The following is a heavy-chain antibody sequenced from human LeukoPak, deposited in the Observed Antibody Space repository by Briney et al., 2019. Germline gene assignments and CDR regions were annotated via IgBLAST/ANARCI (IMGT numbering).Heavy chain of an antibody. J-gene: IGHJ6*02. V-gene: IGHV3-9*01. D-gene: IGHD6-13*01. Sequence: GGSLRLSCAASGFTFDDYAMQWVRQAPGKGLEWVSGISWNSGSIGYADSVKGRFTISRDNAKNSLYLQMNSLRAEDTALYYCAKDSGIAAIDYYGMDVWGQGTTVTVSS. CDR3: AKDSGIAAIDYYGMDV. CDR1: GFTFDDYA. CDR2: ISWNSGSI.